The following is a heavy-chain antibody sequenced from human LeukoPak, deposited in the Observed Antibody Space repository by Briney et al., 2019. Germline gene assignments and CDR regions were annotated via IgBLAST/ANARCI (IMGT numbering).Heavy chain of an antibody. J-gene: IGHJ4*02. V-gene: IGHV4-34*01. CDR1: GGSFSGYY. Sequence: PSETLPLTCAVYGGSFSGYYWSWIRQPPGKGLEWIGEINHSGSTNYNPSLKSRVTISVDTSKNQFSLKLSSVTAADTAVYYCARGDSVLRFLEWSNEPFDYWGQGTLVTVSS. D-gene: IGHD3-3*01. CDR3: ARGDSVLRFLEWSNEPFDY. CDR2: INHSGST.